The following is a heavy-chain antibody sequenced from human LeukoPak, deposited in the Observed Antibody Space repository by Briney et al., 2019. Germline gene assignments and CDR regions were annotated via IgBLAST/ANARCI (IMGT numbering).Heavy chain of an antibody. CDR2: TYYSGNS. J-gene: IGHJ6*03. CDR1: GDSINSASNS. CDR3: ARFPGGAEYRHYYYMDV. V-gene: IGHV4-30-4*07. Sequence: SQTLSLTCAVSGDSINSASNSWNWIRQPPGKGLEWIGYTYYSGNSYYNPSLKTPVTISVDTSKNQFSLKLNSVTAADTAVYYCARFPGGAEYRHYYYMDVWGKGTTVTVSS. D-gene: IGHD1-14*01.